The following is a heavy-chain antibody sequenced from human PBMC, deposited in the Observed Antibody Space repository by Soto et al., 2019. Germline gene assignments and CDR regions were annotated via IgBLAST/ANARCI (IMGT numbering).Heavy chain of an antibody. D-gene: IGHD2-2*01. CDR1: GFAFNNYG. CDR3: AREDSIIIPAVSDF. V-gene: IGHV3-21*01. J-gene: IGHJ4*02. Sequence: VGSLRLSCTVSGFAFNNYGINWVRQAPGQGLEWVSSISKSDYTYYSDSVKGRFTISRDNAKNSVSLQMNTLRVEDTAVYYCAREDSIIIPAVSDFWGQGTLVTVSS. CDR2: ISKSDYT.